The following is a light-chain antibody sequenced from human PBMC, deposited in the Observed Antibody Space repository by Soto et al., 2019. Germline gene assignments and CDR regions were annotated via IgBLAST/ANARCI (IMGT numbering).Light chain of an antibody. V-gene: IGKV1-33*01. J-gene: IGKJ1*01. CDR2: DAS. CDR3: HQRQSWPRT. Sequence: DIQMTQSPSSLSASVGDRVTITCQASQDIKNYLNWYQQKSGKAPKLLIYDASDLETGVPSRFSGSGSGTDFTFTINSLQPEDIALYYCHQRQSWPRTFGQGTKVDIK. CDR1: QDIKNY.